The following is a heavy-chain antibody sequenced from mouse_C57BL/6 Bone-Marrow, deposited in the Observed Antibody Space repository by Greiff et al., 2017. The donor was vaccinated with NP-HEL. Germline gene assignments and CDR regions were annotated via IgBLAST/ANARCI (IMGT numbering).Heavy chain of an antibody. CDR3: ASPYGYDVAWFAY. J-gene: IGHJ3*01. V-gene: IGHV5-6*01. D-gene: IGHD2-2*01. CDR1: GFTFSSYG. CDR2: ISTGGSYT. Sequence: EVMLVESGGDLVKPGGSLKLSCAASGFTFSSYGMSWVRQTPDKRLEWVATISTGGSYTYYPDSVKGRFTISRDNAKNTRYLQMSSLKSEDTAVYYCASPYGYDVAWFAYWGQGTLVTVSA.